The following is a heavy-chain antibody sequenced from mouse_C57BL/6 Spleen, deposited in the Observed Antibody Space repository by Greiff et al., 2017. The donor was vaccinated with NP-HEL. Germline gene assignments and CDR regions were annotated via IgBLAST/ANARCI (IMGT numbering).Heavy chain of an antibody. J-gene: IGHJ2*01. CDR1: GYAFSSYW. Sequence: VQLQQSGAELVKPGASVKISCKASGYAFSSYWLNWVQQRPGKGLEWIGQIYPGDGDTNYNGKFKGKATLTAEKSSSTAYMQLSSLTSEDAAVYFCARKKDYGTFDYWGQGTTLTVSS. V-gene: IGHV1-80*01. CDR3: ARKKDYGTFDY. D-gene: IGHD2-1*01. CDR2: IYPGDGDT.